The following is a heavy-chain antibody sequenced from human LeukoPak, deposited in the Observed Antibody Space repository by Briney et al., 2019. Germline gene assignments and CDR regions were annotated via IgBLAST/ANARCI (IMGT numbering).Heavy chain of an antibody. J-gene: IGHJ6*02. D-gene: IGHD6-6*01. V-gene: IGHV1-69*13. Sequence: VASVKVSCKASGGTFSSYAISWVRQAPGQGLEWMGGIIPIFGTANYAQKFQGRVTIIADESTSTAYMELSSLRSEDTAVYYCARLDEYRSSSRYYGMDVWGQGTTVTVS. CDR3: ARLDEYRSSSRYYGMDV. CDR1: GGTFSSYA. CDR2: IIPIFGTA.